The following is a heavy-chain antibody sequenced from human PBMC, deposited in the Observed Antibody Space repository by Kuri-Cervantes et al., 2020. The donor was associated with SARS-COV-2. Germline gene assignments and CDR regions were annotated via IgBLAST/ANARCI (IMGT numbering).Heavy chain of an antibody. D-gene: IGHD3-3*01. J-gene: IGHJ3*02. V-gene: IGHV3-11*01. CDR1: GFIFSDYY. Sequence: GESLKISCTASGFIFSDYYMTWIRQAPGKGLEWVSNIGPSGTTKYYADSVKGRFTISRDNAKNSLYLQMNSLRSEDTAVYYCARDSLAEWLGDAFDIWGQGTMVTDSS. CDR3: ARDSLAEWLGDAFDI. CDR2: IGPSGTTK.